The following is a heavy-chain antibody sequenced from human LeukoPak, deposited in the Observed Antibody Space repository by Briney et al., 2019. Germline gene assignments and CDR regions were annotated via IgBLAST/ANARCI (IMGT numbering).Heavy chain of an antibody. CDR2: ISSGGSTI. D-gene: IGHD1-14*01. Sequence: PGGSLRLSCEASGFTLSSDAMNWVRRAPGKGLKWVSYISSGGSTIYYADSVRGRFTISRDTAKNSLYLEMNSLRDEDTAMYYCVRGDREASEPAFDYWGQGTLVTVSS. CDR1: GFTLSSDA. J-gene: IGHJ4*02. CDR3: VRGDREASEPAFDY. V-gene: IGHV3-48*02.